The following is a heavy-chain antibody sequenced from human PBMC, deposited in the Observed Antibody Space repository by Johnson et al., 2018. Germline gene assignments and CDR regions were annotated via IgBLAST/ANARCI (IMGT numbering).Heavy chain of an antibody. D-gene: IGHD3-3*01. J-gene: IGHJ3*02. CDR2: IKQDGSEK. V-gene: IGHV3-7*01. Sequence: EVQLVESGGGLVQPGGSLRLSCAASGFTFSSYWMSWVRQAPGKGLEWVANIKQDGSEKYYVDSVKGRFTISRDNAKNSLYLQMNSLRAEDTAVYYCAREERFLEWPPDAFDIWGQGTMVTVSS. CDR1: GFTFSSYW. CDR3: AREERFLEWPPDAFDI.